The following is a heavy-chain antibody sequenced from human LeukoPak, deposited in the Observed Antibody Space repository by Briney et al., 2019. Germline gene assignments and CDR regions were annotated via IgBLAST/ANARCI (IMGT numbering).Heavy chain of an antibody. Sequence: SETLSLTCAVYGGSFSGYYWSWIRQPPGKGLEWIGEINHSGSANYNPSLKSRVTISIDTSKNQFYLKLSSLTAADTAVYYCARRDDSSGYHKIFDYWGPGTLVTVSS. CDR1: GGSFSGYY. CDR2: INHSGSA. J-gene: IGHJ4*02. D-gene: IGHD3-22*01. CDR3: ARRDDSSGYHKIFDY. V-gene: IGHV4-34*01.